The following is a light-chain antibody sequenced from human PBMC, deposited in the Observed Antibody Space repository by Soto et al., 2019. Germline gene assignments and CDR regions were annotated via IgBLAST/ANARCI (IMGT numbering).Light chain of an antibody. CDR3: QQRSYWR. J-gene: IGKJ4*01. CDR2: DAW. V-gene: IGKV3D-11*01. CDR1: QGISRY. Sequence: EMVLTQSPATLSLSPGETATLSCKTSQGISRYLAWYQQRPGQAPRLLIYDAWTRATGVPARFSGNGSRTDFTLTIARLEPEDFAVYYCQQRSYWRFGGGTRVQIK.